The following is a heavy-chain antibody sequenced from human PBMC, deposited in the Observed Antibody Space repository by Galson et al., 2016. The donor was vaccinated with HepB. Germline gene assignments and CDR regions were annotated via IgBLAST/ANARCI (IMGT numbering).Heavy chain of an antibody. CDR2: TSYDGSNK. CDR3: ATDSEYSGYENDAFDI. Sequence: SLRLSCAASGFTFSTYGMHWVRQAPGKGLEWLAVTSYDGSNKYYADSVKDRFTVSRDSSKNTLYLQMNSLRAEDTAVYYCATDSEYSGYENDAFDIWGQGTMVTVSS. J-gene: IGHJ3*02. CDR1: GFTFSTYG. V-gene: IGHV3-30*03. D-gene: IGHD5-12*01.